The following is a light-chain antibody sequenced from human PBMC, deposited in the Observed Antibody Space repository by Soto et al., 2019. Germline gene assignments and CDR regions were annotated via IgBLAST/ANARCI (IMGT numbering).Light chain of an antibody. Sequence: SYELTQPPSVSVAPGKTARITCAGSNIGSKSVHWYQQKPGQAPTLVIYYDRDRPSGIPERFSGSNSGNTATLTISRVEAGDEADYYCQLWDSGSAHRVFGGGTKVTVL. CDR2: YDR. J-gene: IGLJ3*02. CDR3: QLWDSGSAHRV. CDR1: NIGSKS. V-gene: IGLV3-21*01.